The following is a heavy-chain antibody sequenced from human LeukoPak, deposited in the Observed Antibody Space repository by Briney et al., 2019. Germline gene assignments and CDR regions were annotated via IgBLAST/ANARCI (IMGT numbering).Heavy chain of an antibody. CDR3: ARHTYYYDSSGYSPHFDY. CDR2: IYYGGST. D-gene: IGHD3-22*01. CDR1: GGSISSYY. V-gene: IGHV4-59*08. J-gene: IGHJ4*02. Sequence: PSETLSLTCTVSGGSISSYYWSWIRQPPGKGLEWIGYIYYGGSTNYNPSLKSRVTISVDTSKNQFSLKLSSVTAADTAVYYCARHTYYYDSSGYSPHFDYWGQGTLVTVSS.